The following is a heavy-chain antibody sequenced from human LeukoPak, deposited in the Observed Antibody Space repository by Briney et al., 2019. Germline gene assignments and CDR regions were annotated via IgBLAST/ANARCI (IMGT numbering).Heavy chain of an antibody. D-gene: IGHD6-19*01. Sequence: GGSLRLSCAASGFTSSNYWMSWVPQAPGKGLEWVANIKQDGSEKYYVDSVKGQFTISRDNAKNSLYLQMNSLRAEDTAVYYCASMYSSGWYKWNSFDYWGQGTLVTVSS. CDR1: GFTSSNYW. J-gene: IGHJ4*02. CDR3: ASMYSSGWYKWNSFDY. CDR2: IKQDGSEK. V-gene: IGHV3-7*01.